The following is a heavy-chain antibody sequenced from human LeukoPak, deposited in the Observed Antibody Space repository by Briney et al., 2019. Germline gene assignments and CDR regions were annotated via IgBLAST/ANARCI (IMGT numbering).Heavy chain of an antibody. D-gene: IGHD3-22*01. CDR1: GFTFSSYW. CDR3: ARSRISYYDSSGYYP. V-gene: IGHV3-74*01. J-gene: IGHJ5*02. Sequence: GGSLRLSCAASGFTFSSYWMHWVRHAPGKGLVWVSRINSDGSSTSYADSVKGRFTISRDNSKNTLYLQMGSLRAEDMAVYYCARSRISYYDSSGYYPWGQGTLVTVSS. CDR2: INSDGSST.